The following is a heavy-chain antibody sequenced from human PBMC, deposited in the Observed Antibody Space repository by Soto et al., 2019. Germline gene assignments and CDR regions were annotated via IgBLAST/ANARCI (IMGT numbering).Heavy chain of an antibody. CDR2: IYWDDDK. Sequence: QITLKESGPTLVKPTQTLTLTCTFSAFSLSTGGVGVGWIRQPPGKALEWLALIYWDDDKRYSPSLRSRLTIPNDTSKNHLLLTTTNMDPVDTATYYCIQSRCGGDCLQSYASYYYYGMDVWGQGTTVTVSS. D-gene: IGHD2-21*02. J-gene: IGHJ6*02. CDR3: IQSRCGGDCLQSYASYYYYGMDV. V-gene: IGHV2-5*02. CDR1: AFSLSTGGVG.